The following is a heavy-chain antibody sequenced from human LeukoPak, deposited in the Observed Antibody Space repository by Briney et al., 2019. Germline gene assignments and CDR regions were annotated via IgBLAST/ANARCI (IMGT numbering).Heavy chain of an antibody. D-gene: IGHD3-10*01. CDR1: GFSFSTYW. V-gene: IGHV3-7*01. J-gene: IGHJ4*02. CDR3: GRFGDEAAVDY. Sequence: GGSLRLSCAASGFSFSTYWITWVRQAAGKGLEWVANIEPAGSETYYVDPVKGRFTISRDNAKNLLYLQMNSLRAEDTAVYYCGRFGDEAAVDYWGQGTLVTVSS. CDR2: IEPAGSET.